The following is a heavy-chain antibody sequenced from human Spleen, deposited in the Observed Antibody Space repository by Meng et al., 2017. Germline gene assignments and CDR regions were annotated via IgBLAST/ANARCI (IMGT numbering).Heavy chain of an antibody. V-gene: IGHV1-3*01. D-gene: IGHD6-19*01. J-gene: IGHJ5*02. Sequence: QVQLVQSGVEVKKPGASVMVSCKTFGYTFTSSALHWVRQAPGQSLEWMGWITPGNGNTKYSQKFQGRVTFTRDTSASTAYMELSTLRPEDTAVYYCARDFTSGSSGDPWGQGTLVTVSS. CDR3: ARDFTSGSSGDP. CDR2: ITPGNGNT. CDR1: GYTFTSSA.